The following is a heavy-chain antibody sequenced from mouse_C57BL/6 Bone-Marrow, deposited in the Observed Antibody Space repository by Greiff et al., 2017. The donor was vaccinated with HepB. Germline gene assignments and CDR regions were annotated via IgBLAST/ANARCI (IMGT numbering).Heavy chain of an antibody. V-gene: IGHV5-9-1*02. CDR3: TRDGYYVAY. J-gene: IGHJ3*01. CDR1: GFTFSSYA. CDR2: ISSGGDYI. D-gene: IGHD2-3*01. Sequence: DVHLVESGEGLVKPGGSLKLSCAASGFTFSSYAMSWVRQTPEKRLEWVAYISSGGDYIYYADTVKGRFTISRDNARNTLYLQMSSLKSEDTAMYYCTRDGYYVAYWGQGTLVTVSA.